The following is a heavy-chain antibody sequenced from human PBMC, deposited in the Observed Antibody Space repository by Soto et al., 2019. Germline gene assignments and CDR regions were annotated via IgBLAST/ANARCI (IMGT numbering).Heavy chain of an antibody. CDR1: GFTFSSYA. D-gene: IGHD4-4*01. V-gene: IGHV3-30-3*01. CDR3: ARDGVATDGDSTYDKGYYYYYYGMDV. J-gene: IGHJ6*02. Sequence: QVQLVESGGGVVQPGRSLRLSCAASGFTFSSYAMHWVRQAPGKGLEWVAVISYDGSNKYYADSVKGRFTISRDNSKNTLYLQMNSLRAEDTAVYYCARDGVATDGDSTYDKGYYYYYYGMDVWGQGTTVTVSS. CDR2: ISYDGSNK.